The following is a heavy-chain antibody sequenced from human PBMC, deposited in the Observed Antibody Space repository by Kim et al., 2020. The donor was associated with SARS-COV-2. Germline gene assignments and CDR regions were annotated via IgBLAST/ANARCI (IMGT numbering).Heavy chain of an antibody. Sequence: GGSLRLSCAASGFTFSSYAMHWVRQAPGKGLEWVAVISYDGSNKYYADSVKGRFTISRDNSKNTLYLQMNSLRAEDTAVYYCARARSGSYSTYYFDYWGQGTLVTVSS. CDR1: GFTFSSYA. V-gene: IGHV3-30*04. J-gene: IGHJ4*02. D-gene: IGHD1-26*01. CDR2: ISYDGSNK. CDR3: ARARSGSYSTYYFDY.